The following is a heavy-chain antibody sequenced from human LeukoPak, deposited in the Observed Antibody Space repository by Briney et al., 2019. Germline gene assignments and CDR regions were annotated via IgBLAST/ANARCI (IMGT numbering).Heavy chain of an antibody. CDR2: IIPIFGTA. CDR3: ARSYRTYYYYYMDV. CDR1: GGTFSSNA. Sequence: ASVKVSCKASGGTFSSNAIGWVRQAPGQGLEWMGGIIPIFGTANYAQKFQGRVTITADESTSTAYMELSSLISEDTAVYYCARSYRTYYYYYMDVWGKGTTVTISS. V-gene: IGHV1-69*13. D-gene: IGHD1-26*01. J-gene: IGHJ6*03.